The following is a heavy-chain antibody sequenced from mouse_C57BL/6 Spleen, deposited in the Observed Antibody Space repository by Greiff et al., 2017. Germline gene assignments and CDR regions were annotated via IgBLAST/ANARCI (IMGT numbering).Heavy chain of an antibody. J-gene: IGHJ1*03. CDR1: GYTFTSYW. Sequence: QVQLQQPGAELVRPGSSVKLSCKASGYTFTSYWMDWVKQRPGQGLEWIGNIYPSDSETHYNQKFKDKATLTVDKSSSTAYMQLSSLTSEDSAVYFCARCDYYGSSYWYFDVWGTGTTVTVSS. CDR3: ARCDYYGSSYWYFDV. CDR2: IYPSDSET. V-gene: IGHV1-61*01. D-gene: IGHD1-1*01.